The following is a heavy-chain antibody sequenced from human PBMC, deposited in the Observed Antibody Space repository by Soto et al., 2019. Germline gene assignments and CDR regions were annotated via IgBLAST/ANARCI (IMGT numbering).Heavy chain of an antibody. J-gene: IGHJ4*02. D-gene: IGHD3-22*01. CDR1: GYTFTGYY. V-gene: IGHV1-2*02. CDR2: INPNSGGT. CDR3: ARETSPATNYYDSSGYSPDY. Sequence: GASVKVSCKASGYTFTGYYMHWVRQAPGQGLEWMGWINPNSGGTNYAQKFQGRVTMTRDTSTSTVYMELSSLRSEDTAVYYCARETSPATNYYDSSGYSPDYWGQGTLVTVSS.